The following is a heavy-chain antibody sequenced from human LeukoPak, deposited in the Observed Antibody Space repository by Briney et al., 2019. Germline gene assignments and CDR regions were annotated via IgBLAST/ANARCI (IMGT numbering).Heavy chain of an antibody. D-gene: IGHD6-13*01. J-gene: IGHJ4*02. Sequence: PGGSLRLSCAASGFTVSSNYMSWVRQAPGKGLVWVSRINTDGSSTSYADSVKGRFTISRDNAKNTLYLQMNSLRAEDTAVYYCARVEIAAADWGQGTLVTVSS. CDR2: INTDGSST. V-gene: IGHV3-74*01. CDR3: ARVEIAAAD. CDR1: GFTVSSNY.